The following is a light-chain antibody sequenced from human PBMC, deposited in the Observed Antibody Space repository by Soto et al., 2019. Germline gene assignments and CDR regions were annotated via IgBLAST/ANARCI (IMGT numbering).Light chain of an antibody. CDR1: QSVSNNY. CDR3: QQYGSSPPYT. Sequence: VLTQSPGTLSLSPGERATLSCRASQSVSNNYLAWYQQKPDQSPKHLIFGSSDRATGIPDRFSGSGFGTDFTLTISSLEPEDFAVYYCQQYGSSPPYTFGQGTKLEIK. CDR2: GSS. J-gene: IGKJ2*01. V-gene: IGKV3-20*01.